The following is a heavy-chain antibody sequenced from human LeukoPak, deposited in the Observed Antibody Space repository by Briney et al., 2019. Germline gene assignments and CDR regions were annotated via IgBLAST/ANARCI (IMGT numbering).Heavy chain of an antibody. CDR3: ARLRKDSGSWYFDY. CDR1: GYSFTSYW. Sequence: GASLQISCKGSGYSFTSYWIGWVRQMPGKGLEWMGIIYPGDSDTTYSPSFQGQVTISADKSISTAYLQWSSLKASDTAMYYCARLRKDSGSWYFDYWGQGTLVTVSS. V-gene: IGHV5-51*01. D-gene: IGHD6-13*01. CDR2: IYPGDSDT. J-gene: IGHJ4*02.